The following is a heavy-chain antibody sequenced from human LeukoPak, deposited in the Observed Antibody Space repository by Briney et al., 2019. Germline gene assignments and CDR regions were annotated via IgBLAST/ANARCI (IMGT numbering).Heavy chain of an antibody. V-gene: IGHV4-59*11. CDR1: GGSISSHY. Sequence: SETLSLTCTVSGGSISSHYWSWIRQPPGKGLEWIGYIYYSGSTNYNPSLKSRVTISVDTSKNQFSLKLSSVTAADTAVYYCARFVRFFPNWFDPWGQGTLVIVSS. CDR3: ARFVRFFPNWFDP. D-gene: IGHD2/OR15-2a*01. J-gene: IGHJ5*02. CDR2: IYYSGST.